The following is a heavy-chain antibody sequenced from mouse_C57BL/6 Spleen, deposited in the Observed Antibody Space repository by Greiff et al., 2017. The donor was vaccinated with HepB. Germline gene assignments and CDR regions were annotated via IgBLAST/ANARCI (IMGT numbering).Heavy chain of an antibody. CDR2: IWSGGST. J-gene: IGHJ3*01. CDR3: ARRGDYYGSSPAWFAY. CDR1: GFSLTSYG. V-gene: IGHV2-2*01. Sequence: VQLQQSGPGLVQPSQSLSITCTVSGFSLTSYGVHWVRQSPGKGLEWLGVIWSGGSTDYNAAFISRLSISKDNSKSQVFFKMNSLQADDTAIYYCARRGDYYGSSPAWFAYWGQGTLVTVSA. D-gene: IGHD1-1*01.